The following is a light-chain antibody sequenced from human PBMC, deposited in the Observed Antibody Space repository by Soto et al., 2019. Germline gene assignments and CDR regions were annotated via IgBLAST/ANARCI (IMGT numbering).Light chain of an antibody. CDR2: GAS. V-gene: IGKV3-15*01. J-gene: IGKJ5*01. CDR1: QSVRSN. Sequence: EVVMTQSPATLSMSPGERDTLSCTASQSVRSNLVWYQQKPRQSPRLLIYGASTRATGIPARFSGSGSGTEFTLTISSLQSEDFAVYYCRQYNNWPPITFGQGTRLEI. CDR3: RQYNNWPPIT.